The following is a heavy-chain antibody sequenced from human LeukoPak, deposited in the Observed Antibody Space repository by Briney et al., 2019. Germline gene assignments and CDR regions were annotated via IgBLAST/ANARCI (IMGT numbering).Heavy chain of an antibody. CDR3: ARDFVGDSSSGY. Sequence: GALVKVSCKASGGTFSSYAISWVRQAPGQGLEWMGRIIPIFGTANYAQKLQGRVTMTTDTSTSTAYMELKSLRSDDTAVYYCARDFVGDSSSGYWGQGTLVTVSS. J-gene: IGHJ4*02. CDR2: IIPIFGTA. D-gene: IGHD6-6*01. CDR1: GGTFSSYA. V-gene: IGHV1-69*05.